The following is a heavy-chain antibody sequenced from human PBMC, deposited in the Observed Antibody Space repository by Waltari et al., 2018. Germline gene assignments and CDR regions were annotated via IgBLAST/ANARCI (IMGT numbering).Heavy chain of an antibody. CDR1: GGSISTNYN. J-gene: IGHJ1*01. V-gene: IGHV4-39*01. D-gene: IGHD4-17*01. Sequence: QLQLQESGPGLVKPSETLSLTCTVSGGSISTNYNWGWIRQPPGKGLEWMGNMQYRGGTFYNPSLESRVTISLDTWKIQFSLRLSSVGAADTAVYFCGRIAFGDDGGYFQYWGQGTLVTVSS. CDR2: MQYRGGT. CDR3: GRIAFGDDGGYFQY.